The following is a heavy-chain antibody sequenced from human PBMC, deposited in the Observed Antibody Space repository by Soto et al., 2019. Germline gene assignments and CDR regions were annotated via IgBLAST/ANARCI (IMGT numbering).Heavy chain of an antibody. CDR3: ARGSFSSSSSWFDP. Sequence: TLSLPCTVSGGSISSGGYYWSWIRQHPGKGLEWIGYIYYSGRTYYNPSLHSRVSIAVDTTENQFSLKLTSVTAADTSVYYCARGSFSSSSSWFDPWGRGTLVTVSS. CDR2: IYYSGRT. D-gene: IGHD6-6*01. V-gene: IGHV4-31*03. J-gene: IGHJ5*02. CDR1: GGSISSGGYY.